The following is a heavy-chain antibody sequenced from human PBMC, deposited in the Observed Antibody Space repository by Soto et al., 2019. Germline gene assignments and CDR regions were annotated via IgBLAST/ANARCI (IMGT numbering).Heavy chain of an antibody. Sequence: GGSLRLSCAASGFTLSAYWMTWVRQAPGKGLEWVAVIWYDGSNKYYADSVKGRFTISRDNSKNTLYLQMNSLRAEDTAVYYCARDPYGDYASFDYWGQGTLVTVSS. CDR3: ARDPYGDYASFDY. J-gene: IGHJ4*02. V-gene: IGHV3-33*08. CDR2: IWYDGSNK. D-gene: IGHD4-17*01. CDR1: GFTLSAYW.